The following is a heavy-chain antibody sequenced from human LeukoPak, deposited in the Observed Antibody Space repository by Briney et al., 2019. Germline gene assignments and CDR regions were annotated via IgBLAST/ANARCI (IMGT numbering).Heavy chain of an antibody. Sequence: SETLSLTCTVSGGSISSYYWSWIRQPPGKGLEWIGYIYYSGSTNYNPSLKSRVTISVDTSKNQFSLKLSSVTAADTAVYYCARHRRRYCSGGSCYYNNWFDPWGQGTLVTVSS. CDR1: GGSISSYY. CDR3: ARHRRRYCSGGSCYYNNWFDP. V-gene: IGHV4-59*08. D-gene: IGHD2-15*01. CDR2: IYYSGST. J-gene: IGHJ5*02.